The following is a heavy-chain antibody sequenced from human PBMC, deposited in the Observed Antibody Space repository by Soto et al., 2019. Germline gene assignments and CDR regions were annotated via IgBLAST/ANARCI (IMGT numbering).Heavy chain of an antibody. CDR3: ARYRPKERAGAFDI. V-gene: IGHV4-4*02. D-gene: IGHD6-19*01. CDR2: IYHSGST. J-gene: IGHJ3*02. Sequence: SETLSLTCAVSSGSISSSNWWSWVRQPPGKGLEWIGEIYHSGSTNYNPSLKSRVTISVDKSKNQFSLKLSSVTAADTAVYYCARYRPKERAGAFDIWGQGTMVTVSS. CDR1: SGSISSSNW.